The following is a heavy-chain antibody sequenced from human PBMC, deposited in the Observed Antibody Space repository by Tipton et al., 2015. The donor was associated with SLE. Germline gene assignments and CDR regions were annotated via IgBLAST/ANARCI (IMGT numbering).Heavy chain of an antibody. CDR3: ARDEDAFDI. CDR1: GFTFSSYA. CDR2: ISYDGSNK. Sequence: SLRLSCAASGFTFSSYAMHWVRQAPGKGLEWVAVISYDGSNKYYVDSVKGRFTISRDNSKNTLYLQMNSLRAEDTAVYYCARDEDAFDIWGQGTMVTVSS. J-gene: IGHJ3*02. V-gene: IGHV3-30-3*01.